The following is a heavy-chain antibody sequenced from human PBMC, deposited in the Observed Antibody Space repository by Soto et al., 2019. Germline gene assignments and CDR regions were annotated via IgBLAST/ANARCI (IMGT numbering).Heavy chain of an antibody. Sequence: ASVKVSCRASGGTVSSYAISWVRQAPGQGLEWMGGIIPIFGTANYAQKFQGRVTITADESTSTAYMELSSLRSEDTAVYYCARDRILGEDIVAHEIGPSLNWGQGTLVTVSS. CDR3: ARDRILGEDIVAHEIGPSLN. CDR1: GGTVSSYA. CDR2: IIPIFGTA. D-gene: IGHD2-15*01. J-gene: IGHJ4*02. V-gene: IGHV1-69*01.